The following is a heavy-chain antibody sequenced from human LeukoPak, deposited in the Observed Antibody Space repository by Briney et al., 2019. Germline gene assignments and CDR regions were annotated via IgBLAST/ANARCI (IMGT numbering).Heavy chain of an antibody. V-gene: IGHV3-48*01. CDR1: GFTFSSYS. CDR2: ITSSSSTI. CDR3: ARDRPGSGWYYFDS. J-gene: IGHJ4*02. Sequence: GGSLRLSCAASGFTFSSYSMNWVRQAPGKGLEWVSFITSSSSTIHYVYSVKGGFIISRDNAKNSLYLQMNSLRAEDTAVYYCARDRPGSGWYYFDSWGQGTLVTVSS. D-gene: IGHD6-19*01.